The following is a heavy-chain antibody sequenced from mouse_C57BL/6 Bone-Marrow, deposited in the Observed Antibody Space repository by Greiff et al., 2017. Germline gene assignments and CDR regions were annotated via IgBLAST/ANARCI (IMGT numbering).Heavy chain of an antibody. D-gene: IGHD3-1*01. CDR3: ARAGLLDYAMDY. CDR2: INPYNGGT. CDR1: GYTFTDYY. V-gene: IGHV1-19*01. J-gene: IGHJ4*01. Sequence: VQLQQSGPVLVKPGASVKMSCKASGYTFTDYYMNWVKQSHGKSLEWIGVINPYNGGTSYNKKFKGKATLTIDKSSSTAYMELNSLTSEDSAVYYCARAGLLDYAMDYWGQGTSVTVSS.